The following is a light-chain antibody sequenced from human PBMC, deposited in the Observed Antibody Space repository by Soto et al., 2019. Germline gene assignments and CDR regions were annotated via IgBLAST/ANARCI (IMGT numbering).Light chain of an antibody. J-gene: IGLJ1*01. CDR3: CSSAPESNYV. Sequence: QSALSQPASVSGSPGQSITIPCTGTTSDIGAYDYVSWYQQHPGKVPKLIIFEVTKRPSGFSSRFSGSKSGNTASLTISGLQADDEADYLCCSSAPESNYVFGNGTKVTVL. CDR1: TSDIGAYDY. V-gene: IGLV2-14*01. CDR2: EVT.